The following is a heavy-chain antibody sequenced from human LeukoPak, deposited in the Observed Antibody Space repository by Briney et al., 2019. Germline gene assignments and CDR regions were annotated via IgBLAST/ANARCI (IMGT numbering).Heavy chain of an antibody. Sequence: ASVKVSCKPSGHXFIAYYMHWVRQAPGHGLEWLGWINSNSGGTHYAQKFQGRVTMTRDTSISTAYMELRRLRSDDTAVYYCTQHLDGQLWIFDYWGQGTVVTVSS. CDR3: TQHLDGQLWIFDY. J-gene: IGHJ4*02. D-gene: IGHD5-18*01. V-gene: IGHV1-2*02. CDR2: INSNSGGT. CDR1: GHXFIAYY.